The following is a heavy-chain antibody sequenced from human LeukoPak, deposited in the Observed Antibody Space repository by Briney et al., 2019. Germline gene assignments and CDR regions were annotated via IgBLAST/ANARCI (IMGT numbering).Heavy chain of an antibody. CDR1: GFTFSSYT. Sequence: PGGSLRLSCAASGFTFSSYTMNWVHQAPGKGLEWVSSISSSSSYIYYADSVKGRFTISRDNAKNSLYLQMNSLRAEDTAVYYCARDTYDILTGYYKWAFDIWGQGTMVTVSS. D-gene: IGHD3-9*01. CDR3: ARDTYDILTGYYKWAFDI. J-gene: IGHJ3*02. CDR2: ISSSSSYI. V-gene: IGHV3-21*06.